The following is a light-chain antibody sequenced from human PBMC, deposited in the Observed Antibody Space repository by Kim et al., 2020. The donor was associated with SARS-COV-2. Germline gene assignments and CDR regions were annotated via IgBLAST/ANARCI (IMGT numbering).Light chain of an antibody. V-gene: IGKV3-15*01. CDR2: GAS. CDR1: QRIDSN. Sequence: EIVMTQSPATLSVSPGERVTLSCRASQRIDSNLAWYQHKPGQAPRLLIRGASTRGTGIPDRFSGTGSGTEFSLTISSLQSDDFGVYYCQQYYDWPPITFGQGTRLEIK. J-gene: IGKJ5*01. CDR3: QQYYDWPPIT.